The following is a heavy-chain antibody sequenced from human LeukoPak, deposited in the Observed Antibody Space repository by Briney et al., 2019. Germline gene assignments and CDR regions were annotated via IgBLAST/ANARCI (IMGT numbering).Heavy chain of an antibody. CDR2: ISYDGSNK. CDR3: ARAVVTAIPYNWFDP. D-gene: IGHD2-21*02. Sequence: GGSLRLSCAASGFTFSSYAMHWVRQAPGKGLEWVAVISYDGSNKYYADSVKGRFTISRDNSKNTLYLQMNSLRAEDTAVYYCARAVVTAIPYNWFDPWGQGTLVTVSS. V-gene: IGHV3-30*04. J-gene: IGHJ5*02. CDR1: GFTFSSYA.